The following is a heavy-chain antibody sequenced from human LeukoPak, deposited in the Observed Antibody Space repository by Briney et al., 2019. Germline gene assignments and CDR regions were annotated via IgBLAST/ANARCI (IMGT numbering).Heavy chain of an antibody. Sequence: PGGSLRLSCAASGFSFSSYEMNWVRQAPGKGLEWISYISASGTLTHYADSVEGRFTISRDNAKNSLYLQMNSLRGEDTAVYYCARVGFMVRGVIMAKDYYYYMDVWGKGTTVTVSS. V-gene: IGHV3-48*03. CDR1: GFSFSSYE. D-gene: IGHD3-10*01. CDR2: ISASGTLT. J-gene: IGHJ6*03. CDR3: ARVGFMVRGVIMAKDYYYYMDV.